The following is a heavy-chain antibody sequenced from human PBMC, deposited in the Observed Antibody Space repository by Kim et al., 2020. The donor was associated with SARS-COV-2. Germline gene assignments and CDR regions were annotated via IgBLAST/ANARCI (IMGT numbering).Heavy chain of an antibody. CDR2: INAGNGHT. Sequence: ASVKVSCKASGYTFTTYAMHWVRQAPGQRLEWMGWINAGNGHTKYSQKFQGRVTITRDTSASTAYMELSSLRSEDTAVYYCARDAVDNYYFDTWGQGTLVTVSS. CDR3: ARDAVDNYYFDT. D-gene: IGHD1-20*01. CDR1: GYTFTTYA. V-gene: IGHV1-3*01. J-gene: IGHJ4*02.